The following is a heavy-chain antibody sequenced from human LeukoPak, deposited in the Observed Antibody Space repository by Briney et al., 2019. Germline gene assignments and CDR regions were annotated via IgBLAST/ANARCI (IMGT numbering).Heavy chain of an antibody. D-gene: IGHD5-24*01. CDR3: ARGGDGYNDAFDI. V-gene: IGHV3-21*04. CDR1: GFTFSSYS. CDR2: ISSSSSYI. Sequence: GGSLRLSCAASGFTFSSYSMNWDRQAPGKGLEWVSSISSSSSYIYYADSVKGRFTISRDNAKNSLYLQMNSLRAEDTALYYCARGGDGYNDAFDIWGQGTMVTVSS. J-gene: IGHJ3*02.